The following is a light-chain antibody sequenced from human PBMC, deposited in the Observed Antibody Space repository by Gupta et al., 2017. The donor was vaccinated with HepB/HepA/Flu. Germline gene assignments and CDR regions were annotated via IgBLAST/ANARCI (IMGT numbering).Light chain of an antibody. Sequence: EIVFTQSPATLSLSPGERATLSCRASQSVSSYLAWYQQKPGQAPRLLIYDASNRGTGVPARFSGSGGGRELSLTISSREQEDFAVYYCQQHSNWPPLTFGGGTKVEIK. V-gene: IGKV3-11*02. CDR2: DAS. CDR3: QQHSNWPPLT. CDR1: QSVSSY. J-gene: IGKJ4*01.